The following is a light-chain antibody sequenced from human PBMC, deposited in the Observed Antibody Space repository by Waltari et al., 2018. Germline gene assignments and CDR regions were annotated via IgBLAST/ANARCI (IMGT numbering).Light chain of an antibody. V-gene: IGLV4-69*01. J-gene: IGLJ3*02. Sequence: QLVLTQSPSASASLGASVKLTCTLSSGHSSNVIAWLQQQPEKGPRYLMKVNSDGSHSKGDEIPDRFSGSSSGADRYLTISSVQPEDEADYYCQTGGHGTWVFGGGTKLTVL. CDR1: SGHSSNV. CDR3: QTGGHGTWV. CDR2: VNSDGSH.